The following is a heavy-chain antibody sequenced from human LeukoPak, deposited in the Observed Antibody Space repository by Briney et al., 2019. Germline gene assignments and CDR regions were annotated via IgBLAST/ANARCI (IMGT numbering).Heavy chain of an antibody. CDR2: LIGIRITT. J-gene: IGHJ4*01. CDR1: GFTFSNSG. Sequence: PGGSLRLACAASGFTFSNSGMGWVRQAPGKGRGWVSTLIGIRITTYYAHSVKGRFTISRDNSKNTLYLQMNSLRAEDTAVYYCAKGIYSSGWSYFDYWGHGTLVTVSS. D-gene: IGHD6-19*01. CDR3: AKGIYSSGWSYFDY. V-gene: IGHV3-23*01.